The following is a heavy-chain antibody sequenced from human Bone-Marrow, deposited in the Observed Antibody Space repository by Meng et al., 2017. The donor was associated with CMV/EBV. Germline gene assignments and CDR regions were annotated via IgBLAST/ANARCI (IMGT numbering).Heavy chain of an antibody. CDR2: ISGYNGNT. CDR3: ARVYYYDSSGLYY. Sequence: ASVKVSFKASGYTFISYGISWVRQAPGQGLEWMGWISGYNGNTNYAQKVQGRVTMTTDTSTSTAYMELRSLRSDDTAVYYCARVYYYDSSGLYYWGQGTLVTVSS. CDR1: GYTFISYG. V-gene: IGHV1-18*01. J-gene: IGHJ4*02. D-gene: IGHD3-22*01.